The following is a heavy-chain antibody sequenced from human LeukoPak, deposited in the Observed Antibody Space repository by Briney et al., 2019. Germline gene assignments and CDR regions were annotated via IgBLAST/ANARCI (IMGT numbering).Heavy chain of an antibody. CDR1: GFSVSSNY. D-gene: IGHD3-3*01. V-gene: IGHV3-66*01. CDR2: FYTGGST. CDR3: AKARVFLALLL. Sequence: GGSLRLSCAASGFSVSSNYMTWVRQAPGKGLEWVSVFYTGGSTYYADSVKGRFTISRDNSKNTLYLQMNSLRAEDTAVYYCAKARVFLALLLWGQGTLVTVSS. J-gene: IGHJ4*02.